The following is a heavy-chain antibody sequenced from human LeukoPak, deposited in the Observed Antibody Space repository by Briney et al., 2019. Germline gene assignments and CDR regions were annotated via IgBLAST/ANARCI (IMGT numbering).Heavy chain of an antibody. CDR2: IYYSGST. Sequence: SETLSLTCTVSGGSISSSSYYWGWIRQPPGKGLEWIGSIYYSGSTYYNPSLKSRVTISVDTSKNQFSLKLSSVTAADTAVYYCARRSATVAKPPWAFDIWGQGTMVTVSS. J-gene: IGHJ3*02. D-gene: IGHD4-23*01. CDR3: ARRSATVAKPPWAFDI. CDR1: GGSISSSSYY. V-gene: IGHV4-39*01.